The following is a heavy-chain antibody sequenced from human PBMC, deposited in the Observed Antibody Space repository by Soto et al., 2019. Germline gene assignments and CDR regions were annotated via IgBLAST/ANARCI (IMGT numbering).Heavy chain of an antibody. CDR1: GFTFSNYG. D-gene: IGHD6-13*01. CDR3: AKDEQGYSSSWSPFDY. J-gene: IGHJ4*02. CDR2: ISYDGSHK. Sequence: QVQLVESGGGVVQPGRSLRLSCAASGFTFSNYGMHWVRQAPGKGLDWVAVISYDGSHKYYEESVSGRFTISRDNSKNTLYRQMNSLRAEDTAVYYCAKDEQGYSSSWSPFDYWGQGTLVTVSS. V-gene: IGHV3-30*18.